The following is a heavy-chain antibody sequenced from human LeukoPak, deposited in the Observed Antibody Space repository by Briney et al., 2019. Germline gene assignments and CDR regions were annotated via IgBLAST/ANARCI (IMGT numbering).Heavy chain of an antibody. D-gene: IGHD6-19*01. V-gene: IGHV3-30*02. CDR2: IRYVGSNK. CDR3: ATRPSGIAVAGTRFDD. CDR1: GFTFSSYG. J-gene: IGHJ4*02. Sequence: AESLTLSCAAFGFTFSSYGMHWVRHPPGKGLEWVAFIRYVGSNKYYADSLKGRFTISRDNSKNTLYLQMNSRRAEDTAVYFCATRPSGIAVAGTRFDDWGQGTLVTVSA.